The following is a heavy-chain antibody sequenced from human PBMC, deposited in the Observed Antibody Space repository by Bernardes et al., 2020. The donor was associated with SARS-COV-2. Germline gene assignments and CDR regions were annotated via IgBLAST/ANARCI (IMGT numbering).Heavy chain of an antibody. Sequence: LSLTCTVSGGSISSYYWSWIRQPPGKGLEWIGYIYYSGSTNYNPSLKSRVTISVDTSKNQFSLKLSSVTAADTAVYYCARGDGYNPDYWGQGTLVTVSS. D-gene: IGHD5-12*01. CDR2: IYYSGST. CDR3: ARGDGYNPDY. CDR1: GGSISSYY. J-gene: IGHJ4*02. V-gene: IGHV4-59*01.